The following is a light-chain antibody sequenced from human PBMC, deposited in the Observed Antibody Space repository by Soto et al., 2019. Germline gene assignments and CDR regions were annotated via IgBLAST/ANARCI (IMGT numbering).Light chain of an antibody. CDR3: SSYRSRSTCYV. J-gene: IGLJ1*01. CDR1: SRDVGGYKY. Sequence: QSVLTQPASVSGSPGQSITISCTGTSRDVGGYKYVSWYQQHPGKAPKLIIFDVSNRPSGVSIRFSGSKSGNTASLTISGLQAEDEAEYYCSSYRSRSTCYVFGTGTKLTVL. V-gene: IGLV2-14*01. CDR2: DVS.